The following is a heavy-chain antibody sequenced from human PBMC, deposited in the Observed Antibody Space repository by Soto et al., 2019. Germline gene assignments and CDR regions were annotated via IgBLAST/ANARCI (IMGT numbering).Heavy chain of an antibody. CDR2: ISVYNGDT. J-gene: IGHJ6*02. Sequence: ASVKVSCKASGYRFKGYGISWVRQAPGQGLEWMGWISVYNGDTKYAQKFQGRVSMTTETSTNTAYLELGSLTSEDTAVYYCVRERPLYYDVSTGFYYYYDMDLWGQGTTVTVSS. CDR1: GYRFKGYG. CDR3: VRERPLYYDVSTGFYYYYDMDL. V-gene: IGHV1-18*01. D-gene: IGHD3-9*01.